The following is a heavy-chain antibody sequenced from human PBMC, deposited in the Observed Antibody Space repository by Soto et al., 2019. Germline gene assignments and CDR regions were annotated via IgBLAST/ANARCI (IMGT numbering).Heavy chain of an antibody. D-gene: IGHD2-15*01. J-gene: IGHJ4*02. CDR1: GGTFRSYA. CDR3: ARESRYCSGGSCYFLTGIDY. CDR2: IIPIFGTA. Sequence: SVKASCKASGGTFRSYAISWVRQAPGQGLEWMGGIIPIFGTANYAQKFQGRVTITADESTSTAYMELSSLRSEDTAVYYCARESRYCSGGSCYFLTGIDYWGQGTLVTVSS. V-gene: IGHV1-69*01.